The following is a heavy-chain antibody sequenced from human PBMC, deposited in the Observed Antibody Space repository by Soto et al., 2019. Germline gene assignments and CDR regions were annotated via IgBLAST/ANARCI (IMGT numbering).Heavy chain of an antibody. Sequence: PGGSLRLSCAASGFTFSISAMSWVRQAPGKGLEWVSSISGTNSISYADSVKGRFTISRDTSRSTLYLQMNSLRAEDTAVYFCAHITEFSATGDWGQGVLVTVSS. CDR2: ISGTNSI. V-gene: IGHV3-23*01. J-gene: IGHJ4*02. D-gene: IGHD2-15*01. CDR3: AHITEFSATGD. CDR1: GFTFSISA.